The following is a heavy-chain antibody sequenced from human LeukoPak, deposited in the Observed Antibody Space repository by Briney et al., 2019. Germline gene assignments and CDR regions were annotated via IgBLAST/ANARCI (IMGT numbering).Heavy chain of an antibody. CDR3: ARAHCSSTSCYSYYYYGMDV. D-gene: IGHD2-2*01. CDR2: IYYSGST. CDR1: GGSISSYY. Sequence: PSETLSLTCTVSGGSISSYYWSWIRQPPGKGLEWIGYIYYSGSTNYNPSLKSRVTISVDTSKNQFSLKLSFVTAADTAVYYCARAHCSSTSCYSYYYYGMDVWGQGTTVTVSS. J-gene: IGHJ6*02. V-gene: IGHV4-59*01.